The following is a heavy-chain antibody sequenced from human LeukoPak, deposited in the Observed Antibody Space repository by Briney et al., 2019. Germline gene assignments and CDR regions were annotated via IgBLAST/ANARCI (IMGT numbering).Heavy chain of an antibody. Sequence: GGSLRLSCTGSGFPFNMFAMNWVRQAPGKGLEWVAFIRYDGSNNYYADSVKGRFTISRDNSKNTLYLQMNSLKAEDTAVYYCSAPVATNYWGQGTLVTVSS. CDR3: SAPVATNY. J-gene: IGHJ4*02. CDR2: IRYDGSNN. V-gene: IGHV3-30*02. D-gene: IGHD4-23*01. CDR1: GFPFNMFA.